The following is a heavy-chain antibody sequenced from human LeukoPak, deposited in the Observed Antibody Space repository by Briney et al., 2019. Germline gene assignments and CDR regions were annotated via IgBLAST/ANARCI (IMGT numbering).Heavy chain of an antibody. CDR2: IYYSGST. CDR1: GGSVSSGSYY. CDR3: ARGTGEEYQLLRPPIAFDI. D-gene: IGHD2-2*01. J-gene: IGHJ3*02. V-gene: IGHV4-61*01. Sequence: SETLSLTCTVSGGSVSSGSYYWSWIRQPPGKGLEWIGYIYYSGSTNYNPSLKSRVTISVDTSKNQFSLKLSSVTAADTAVYYCARGTGEEYQLLRPPIAFDIWGQGTMVTVSS.